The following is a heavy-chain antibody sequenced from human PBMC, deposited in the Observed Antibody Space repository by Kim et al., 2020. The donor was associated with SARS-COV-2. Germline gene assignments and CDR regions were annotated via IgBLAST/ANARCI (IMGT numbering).Heavy chain of an antibody. J-gene: IGHJ4*02. D-gene: IGHD3-3*01. CDR1: GFTFSSYA. V-gene: IGHV3-23*01. Sequence: GGSLRLSCAASGFTFSSYAMSWVRQAPGKGLEWVSTISGSGGSTYYADSVKGRFTISRDNSKNTLYLQMNSLSAEDTAVYYCAKDRVGVVTNFDCWGQGTLVTVSS. CDR3: AKDRVGVVTNFDC. CDR2: ISGSGGST.